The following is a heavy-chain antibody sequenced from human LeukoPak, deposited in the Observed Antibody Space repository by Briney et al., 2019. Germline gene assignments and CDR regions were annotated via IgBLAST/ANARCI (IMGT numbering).Heavy chain of an antibody. CDR3: AREVRYYDILTGYYAPSFDY. CDR1: GGPISSYY. D-gene: IGHD3-9*01. V-gene: IGHV4-59*01. CDR2: VYYSGST. Sequence: SETLSLTCTVSGGPISSYYWSWIRQPPGKGLEWIGYVYYSGSTNYNPSLKSRVTISVDTSKNQFSLKLSSVTAADTAVYYCAREVRYYDILTGYYAPSFDYWGQGTLVTVSS. J-gene: IGHJ4*02.